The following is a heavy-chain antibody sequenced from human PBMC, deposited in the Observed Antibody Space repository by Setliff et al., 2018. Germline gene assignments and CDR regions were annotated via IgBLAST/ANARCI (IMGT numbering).Heavy chain of an antibody. Sequence: ASVKVSCKASGYTFTSYYMHWVRQAPGQGLEWMGMVNPGGGSASYAEKFQGRVTMTRDTSTSTFYMELSMLRSEDTAVYYCARGGMAAAGRKGVFEYWGQGSLVTVSS. D-gene: IGHD6-13*01. CDR3: ARGGMAAAGRKGVFEY. CDR2: VNPGGGSA. V-gene: IGHV1-46*01. CDR1: GYTFTSYY. J-gene: IGHJ4*02.